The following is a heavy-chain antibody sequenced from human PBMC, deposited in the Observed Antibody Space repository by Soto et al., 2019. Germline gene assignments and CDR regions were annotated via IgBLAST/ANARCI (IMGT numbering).Heavy chain of an antibody. D-gene: IGHD5-18*01. V-gene: IGHV4-34*01. J-gene: IGHJ4*02. Sequence: QVQLQQWGAGLLKPSETLSLTCAVYDGSFSNYYWSWIRQPPGKGLEWIGEINHSGRTNYNPSLKRRVAMSVDKSKNQFSLMLTSVTAADRAVYYCARGGATPMVLTYWGQGNLDTVSS. CDR1: DGSFSNYY. CDR2: INHSGRT. CDR3: ARGGATPMVLTY.